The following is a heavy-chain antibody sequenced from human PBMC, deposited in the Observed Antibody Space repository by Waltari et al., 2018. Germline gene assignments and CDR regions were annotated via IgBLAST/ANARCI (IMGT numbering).Heavy chain of an antibody. CDR2: ISSNSTYI. CDR1: GFSFRDFN. D-gene: IGHD3-10*01. CDR3: ARDTIFYGSGSYDP. Sequence: QLVESGGGLVKPGSSLRLSCAASGFSFRDFNLHWLPRAPGKGREWVSSISSNSTYIYDADSVRGRFSSSRDNAENSLFLQMNNLRGEDTAVYDCARDTIFYGSGSYDPWGQGTRVTVSS. J-gene: IGHJ5*02. V-gene: IGHV3-21*01.